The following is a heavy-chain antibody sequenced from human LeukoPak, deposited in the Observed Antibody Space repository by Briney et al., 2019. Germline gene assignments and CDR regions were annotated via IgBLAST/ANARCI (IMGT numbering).Heavy chain of an antibody. D-gene: IGHD5-12*01. Sequence: GGSLRLSCAASGFIFSNYSMNWVRQAPGKGLEWVSSISSSSRYIYYADSVKGRFTISRDNSKNTLYQQMNSLRAEDTAVYYCAKEQRGYSGYVVGSWFDPWGQGTLVTVSS. J-gene: IGHJ5*02. V-gene: IGHV3-21*04. CDR3: AKEQRGYSGYVVGSWFDP. CDR1: GFIFSNYS. CDR2: ISSSSRYI.